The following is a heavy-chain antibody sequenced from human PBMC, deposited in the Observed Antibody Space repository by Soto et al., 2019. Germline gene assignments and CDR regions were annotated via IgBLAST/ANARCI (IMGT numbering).Heavy chain of an antibody. CDR2: IYYSGST. J-gene: IGHJ4*02. CDR3: ARRAVRGVIILDYFDY. Sequence: PSETLSLTCTVSGGSISSYYWSWIRQPPGKGLEWIGYIYYSGSTNYNPSLKSRVTISVDTSKNQFSLKLSSVTAADTAVYYCARRAVRGVIILDYFDYWGQGTLVTVSS. V-gene: IGHV4-59*08. D-gene: IGHD3-10*01. CDR1: GGSISSYY.